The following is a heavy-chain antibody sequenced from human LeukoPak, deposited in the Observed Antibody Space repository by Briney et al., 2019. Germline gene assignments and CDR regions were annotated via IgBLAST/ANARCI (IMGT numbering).Heavy chain of an antibody. J-gene: IGHJ6*02. CDR2: MNPNSGNT. Sequence: GSVKVSCKASGYTFTSYDINWVRHATGQGLEWMGCMNPNSGNTGYAQKFQGRVTMTRNTSISTAYMELSSLRSEDTAVYYCARGSYGGNFYYYYYGMDVWGQGTTVTVSS. D-gene: IGHD4-23*01. CDR1: GYTFTSYD. V-gene: IGHV1-8*01. CDR3: ARGSYGGNFYYYYYGMDV.